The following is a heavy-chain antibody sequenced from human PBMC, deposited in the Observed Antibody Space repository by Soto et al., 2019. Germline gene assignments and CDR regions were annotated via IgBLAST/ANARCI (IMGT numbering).Heavy chain of an antibody. Sequence: GGSLRLSCAASGFTFSSYAMIWVRQAPGKGLEWVSAISVSGGSTYYADSVKGRFTISRDNSKNTLYLQMNSLRAEDTAVYYCAKFSGRDFWSGSPFDPWGQGTLVTVSS. V-gene: IGHV3-23*01. CDR3: AKFSGRDFWSGSPFDP. CDR2: ISVSGGST. D-gene: IGHD3-3*01. J-gene: IGHJ5*02. CDR1: GFTFSSYA.